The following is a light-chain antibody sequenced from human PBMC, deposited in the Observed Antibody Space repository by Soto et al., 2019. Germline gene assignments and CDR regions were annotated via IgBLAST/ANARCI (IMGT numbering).Light chain of an antibody. CDR3: QQRSNWPLT. CDR2: KAS. V-gene: IGKV3-11*01. Sequence: IVLTQSPATLSLSPGERATLSCRASQSVSRYLAWSQKKPGQAPRLLIDKASNRAMRSPARVSGSGSGTDFTLTISSLEPEDFAVYYCQQRSNWPLTFGGGTKVDIK. J-gene: IGKJ4*01. CDR1: QSVSRY.